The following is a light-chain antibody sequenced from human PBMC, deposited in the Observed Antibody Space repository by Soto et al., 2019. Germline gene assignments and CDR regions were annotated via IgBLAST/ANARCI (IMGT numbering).Light chain of an antibody. CDR2: SND. V-gene: IGLV1-47*02. CDR1: SSNIGSNY. CDR3: QSYDSSLSGSV. Sequence: QSVLTQPPSASGTPGQRVTISCSGSSSNIGSNYVYWYQQLPGTAPKLLIYSNDQRPSGVPDRFSGSKSGTSASLAIRGLQSEDEADFYCQSYDSSLSGSVFGTGTKVTV. J-gene: IGLJ1*01.